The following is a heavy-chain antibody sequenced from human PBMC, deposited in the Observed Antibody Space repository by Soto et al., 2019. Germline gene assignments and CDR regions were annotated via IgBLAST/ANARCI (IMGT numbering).Heavy chain of an antibody. J-gene: IGHJ6*02. CDR3: ARGRKGPYYYYGMDV. V-gene: IGHV4-34*01. CDR2: INHSGST. CDR1: GGSFSGYY. Sequence: QVQLQQWGAGLLKPSETLSLTCAVYGGSFSGYYWSWIRQPPGKGLEWIGEINHSGSTNYNPSLKSRGTISGDTSKNQFSLTLSSVTAADTAVDYWARGRKGPYYYYGMDVWGQGTTVTVSS.